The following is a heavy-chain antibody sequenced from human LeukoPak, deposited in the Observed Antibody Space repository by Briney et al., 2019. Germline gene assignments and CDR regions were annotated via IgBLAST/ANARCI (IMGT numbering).Heavy chain of an antibody. V-gene: IGHV1-8*01. CDR2: MKPNSGNT. J-gene: IGHJ4*02. CDR1: GYTFTNYD. CDR3: AREGLDY. Sequence: ASVKVSCKASGYTFTNYDINWVRQATGQGLEWMGYMKPNSGNTGYEQKCQCRVTMTRNPSISTAYMELSSLRSEDTAEYYCAREGLDYWGQGTLVTVSS.